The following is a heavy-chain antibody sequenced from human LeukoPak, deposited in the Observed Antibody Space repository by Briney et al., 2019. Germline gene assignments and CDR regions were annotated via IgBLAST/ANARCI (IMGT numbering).Heavy chain of an antibody. J-gene: IGHJ4*02. V-gene: IGHV1-18*01. D-gene: IGHD3-10*01. CDR3: ARDSGDLSGDEHYFDY. Sequence: ASVKVSCKASGYTFTSYGISWVRQAPGQGLEWMGWISAYNGNTNYARKLQGRVTMTTDTSTSTAYMELRSLRSDDTAVYYCARDSGDLSGDEHYFDYWGQGTLVTVSS. CDR1: GYTFTSYG. CDR2: ISAYNGNT.